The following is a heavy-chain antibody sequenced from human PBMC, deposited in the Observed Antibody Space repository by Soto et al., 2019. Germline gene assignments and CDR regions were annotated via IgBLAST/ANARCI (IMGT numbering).Heavy chain of an antibody. V-gene: IGHV3-23*01. J-gene: IGHJ4*02. D-gene: IGHD2-15*01. Sequence: EVQLLESGGGLIQPGGALRLSCAASGFTFSSHAMSWVRQAPGKGLEWVSSISAGSEGAYYADSVKGRFTISRANSNNMLYLQMNSLRTEDTAVYYCARDLWWYLHWGQGTLVTVSS. CDR2: ISAGSEGA. CDR1: GFTFSSHA. CDR3: ARDLWWYLH.